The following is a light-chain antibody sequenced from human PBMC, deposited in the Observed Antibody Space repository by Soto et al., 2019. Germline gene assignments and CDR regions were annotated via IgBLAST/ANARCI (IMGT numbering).Light chain of an antibody. CDR2: DAS. V-gene: IGKV1-5*01. Sequence: DIQMTQSPSSLSASVGDRVTISCRASQSVSTRLAWYQQKPGKAPKVLIYDASSLAGGVPSRFSGSGSGTEFTLTISSLQPDDFAIYYCQQYSIYWTFGQGTKVEIK. CDR3: QQYSIYWT. CDR1: QSVSTR. J-gene: IGKJ1*01.